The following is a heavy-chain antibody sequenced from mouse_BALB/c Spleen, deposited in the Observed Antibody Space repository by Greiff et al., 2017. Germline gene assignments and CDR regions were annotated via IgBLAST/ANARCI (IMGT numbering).Heavy chain of an antibody. CDR3: ARDRGLRRDYAMDY. CDR2: INSNGGST. V-gene: IGHV5-6-3*01. CDR1: GFTFSSYG. D-gene: IGHD2-4*01. J-gene: IGHJ4*01. Sequence: DVKLVESGGGLVQPGGSLKLSCAASGFTFSSYGMSWVRQTPDKRLELVATINSNGGSTYYPDSVKGRFTISRDNAKNTLYLQMSSLKSEDTAMYYCARDRGLRRDYAMDYWGQGTSVTVSS.